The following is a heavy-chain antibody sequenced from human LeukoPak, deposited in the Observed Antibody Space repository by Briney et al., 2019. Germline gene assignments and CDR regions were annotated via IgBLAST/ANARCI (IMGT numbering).Heavy chain of an antibody. V-gene: IGHV3-23*01. J-gene: IGHJ4*02. Sequence: PGGSLRLSCAASGFTFSNYAMSWVRQAPGKGLEWVSAISGDGGNTYYAGSVKGRFTISRDNSKNTLHLQMNSLRAEDTAVYYCARRPGPIYYYDYWGQGTLVTVSS. CDR1: GFTFSNYA. CDR2: ISGDGGNT. D-gene: IGHD2-21*01. CDR3: ARRPGPIYYYDY.